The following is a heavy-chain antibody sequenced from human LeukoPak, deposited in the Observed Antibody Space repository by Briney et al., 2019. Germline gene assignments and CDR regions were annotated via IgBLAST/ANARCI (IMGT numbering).Heavy chain of an antibody. CDR3: ANSGLNRFEY. CDR1: GFTFSSYE. V-gene: IGHV3-48*03. D-gene: IGHD2-15*01. Sequence: GGSLRLSCAASGFTFSSYEMNWVRQAPGKGLEWVSYISSSGSTIHYADSVKGRFTISRDNSKNTLYLQVNSLRADDTAVYYCANSGLNRFEYWGQGALVTVSS. J-gene: IGHJ4*02. CDR2: ISSSGSTI.